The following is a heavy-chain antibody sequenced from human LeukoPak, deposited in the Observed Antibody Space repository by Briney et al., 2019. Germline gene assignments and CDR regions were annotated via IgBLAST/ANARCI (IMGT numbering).Heavy chain of an antibody. CDR2: IYSSGIT. D-gene: IGHD1-26*01. CDR1: GASVSSGSFY. CDR3: ARRATHSFDI. J-gene: IGHJ3*02. V-gene: IGHV4-39*01. Sequence: SETLSLTCTVSGASVSSGSFYWSWIRQPPGKGLEWIASIYSSGITYYNPSLKTRVTISVDTSKNQFSLKLSSLTAADTAVYYCARRATHSFDIWGQGTMVTVSS.